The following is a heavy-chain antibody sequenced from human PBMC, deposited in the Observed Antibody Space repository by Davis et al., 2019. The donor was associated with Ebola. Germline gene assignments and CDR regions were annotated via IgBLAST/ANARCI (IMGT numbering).Heavy chain of an antibody. V-gene: IGHV4-39*01. D-gene: IGHD6-19*01. CDR1: GGSISSSSYY. Sequence: PSETLSLTCTVSGGSISSSSYYWGWIRQPPGKGLEWVASMYYSGSTYYNPSLKSRVTISVDTSKNQFSLKMSSETAADTAVYYCASPPMTYGSGWGESFDIWGQGIMVTVSS. J-gene: IGHJ3*02. CDR3: ASPPMTYGSGWGESFDI. CDR2: MYYSGST.